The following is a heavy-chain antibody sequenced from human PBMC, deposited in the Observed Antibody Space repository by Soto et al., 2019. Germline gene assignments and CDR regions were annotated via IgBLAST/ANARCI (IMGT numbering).Heavy chain of an antibody. CDR2: ISAYNGNT. Sequence: QVQLVQSGAEVKKPGASVKVSCKASGYTFTSYGISWVRQAPGQGLEWMGWISAYNGNTNYAQKLQGRVTMTTDTSTSTADMELRSLRSDDTAVYYCARVIVSYQYSSGWPTDYWGQGTLVTVSS. V-gene: IGHV1-18*01. J-gene: IGHJ4*02. CDR1: GYTFTSYG. CDR3: ARVIVSYQYSSGWPTDY. D-gene: IGHD6-19*01.